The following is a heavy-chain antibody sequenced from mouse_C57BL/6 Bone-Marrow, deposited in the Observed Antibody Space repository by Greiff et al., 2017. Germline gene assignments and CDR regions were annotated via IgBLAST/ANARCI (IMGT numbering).Heavy chain of an antibody. J-gene: IGHJ4*01. D-gene: IGHD1-1*01. CDR2: ISYDGSN. Sequence: EVQLQQSGPGLVKPSQSLSLTCSVTGYSITSGYYWNWIRQFPGNKLEWMGYISYDGSNNYNPSLKNRISITRDTSKNQFFLKLNSVTTEDTATYYCARARELLHAMDYWGQGTSVTVSS. CDR1: GYSITSGYY. CDR3: ARARELLHAMDY. V-gene: IGHV3-6*01.